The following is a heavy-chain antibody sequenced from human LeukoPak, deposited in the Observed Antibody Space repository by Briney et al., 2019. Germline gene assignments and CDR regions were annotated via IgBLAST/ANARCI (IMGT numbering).Heavy chain of an antibody. J-gene: IGHJ6*02. CDR2: ITCSADHI. D-gene: IGHD3-22*01. CDR1: GFTFSTYT. V-gene: IGHV3-21*01. Sequence: GGSLRLSCAASGFTFSTYTMNWVRQAPGKGLEWVSSITCSADHIYYAESLKGRFTISRDNANNSLSLELNSLRAEDTAVYYCAREDDSGTYYSFGMDVWGQGTTVTVSS. CDR3: AREDDSGTYYSFGMDV.